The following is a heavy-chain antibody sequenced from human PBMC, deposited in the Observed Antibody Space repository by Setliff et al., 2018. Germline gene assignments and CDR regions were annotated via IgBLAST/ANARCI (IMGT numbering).Heavy chain of an antibody. V-gene: IGHV4-34*01. CDR1: GGTFSDYH. CDR3: ARGRNIAARLLDS. Sequence: SETLSLTCAVYGGTFSDYHWTWIRQSPEKGLEWIGEINHRGSTNYNPSLKSRVTISIDTSRDQFSLKLISMIAADTAVYYFARGRNIAARLLDSWGQGTLVTVSS. J-gene: IGHJ4*02. D-gene: IGHD6-6*01. CDR2: INHRGST.